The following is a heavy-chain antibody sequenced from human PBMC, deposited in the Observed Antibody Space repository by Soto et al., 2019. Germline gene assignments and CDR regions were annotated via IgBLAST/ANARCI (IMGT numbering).Heavy chain of an antibody. CDR1: GCTFTSYG. CDR2: ISAYNGNT. J-gene: IGHJ5*02. CDR3: AGEGEPDVDTAMFTLNWFDP. Sequence: GASVKVSCKASGCTFTSYGISWVRQAPGQGLEWMGWISAYNGNTNYAQKLQGRVTMTTDTSTSTAYMELRSLRSDDTAVYYCAGEGEPDVDTAMFTLNWFDPWAREPLVTVSS. D-gene: IGHD5-18*01. V-gene: IGHV1-18*01.